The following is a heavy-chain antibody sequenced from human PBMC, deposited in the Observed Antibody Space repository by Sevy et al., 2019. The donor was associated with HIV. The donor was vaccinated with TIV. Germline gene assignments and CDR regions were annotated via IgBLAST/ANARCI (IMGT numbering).Heavy chain of an antibody. Sequence: GGSLRLSCAASGFTFSSYAMSWVRQAPGKGVEWVSAISGSGGSTYYADSVKGRFTISRDNSKNTLYLQMNSLRAEDTAVYYCAKDGPYCSGGSCYGVDYWGQGTLVTVSS. CDR2: ISGSGGST. CDR3: AKDGPYCSGGSCYGVDY. D-gene: IGHD2-15*01. V-gene: IGHV3-23*01. J-gene: IGHJ4*02. CDR1: GFTFSSYA.